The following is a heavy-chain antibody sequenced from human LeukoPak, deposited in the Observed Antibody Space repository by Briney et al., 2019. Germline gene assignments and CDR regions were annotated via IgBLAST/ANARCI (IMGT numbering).Heavy chain of an antibody. J-gene: IGHJ5*02. Sequence: ASVKVSCKASGYTFTSYGISWVRQAPGQGLEWMGWINPNSGGTNYAQKFQGRVTMTRDTPISTAYMELSRLRSDDTAVYYCARDPKIAGGDWFDPWGQGTLVTVSS. D-gene: IGHD3-16*01. CDR1: GYTFTSYG. CDR2: INPNSGGT. V-gene: IGHV1-2*02. CDR3: ARDPKIAGGDWFDP.